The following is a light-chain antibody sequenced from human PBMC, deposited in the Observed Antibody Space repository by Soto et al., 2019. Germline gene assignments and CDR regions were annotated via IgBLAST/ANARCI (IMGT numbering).Light chain of an antibody. Sequence: DIQMTQYPSSLSASVGDRVIITCRASQSIRKYLNWYQHKPGKVPTLLIYAASSLQSGVPSRFSGSGSGTEFTLTITSLQPEDFATYYCQQSGDTPPWTFGQGTTVDIK. CDR2: AAS. V-gene: IGKV1-39*01. CDR3: QQSGDTPPWT. J-gene: IGKJ1*01. CDR1: QSIRKY.